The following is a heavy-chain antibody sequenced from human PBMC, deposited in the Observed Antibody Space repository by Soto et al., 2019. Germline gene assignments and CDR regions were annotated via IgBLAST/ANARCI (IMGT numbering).Heavy chain of an antibody. D-gene: IGHD1-26*01. CDR2: IHSGGRT. J-gene: IGHJ3*01. CDR3: AKGESALIVEAFDV. CDR1: GFTVSSNV. V-gene: IGHV3-66*01. Sequence: GGSLRLSCAASGFTVSSNVMSWVRQAPGKGLEWVSVIHSGGRTDYTDSVRGRFSISRDNSKNTLDLQMNGLRAGDTAVYYCAKGESALIVEAFDVWGQGTMVTVSS.